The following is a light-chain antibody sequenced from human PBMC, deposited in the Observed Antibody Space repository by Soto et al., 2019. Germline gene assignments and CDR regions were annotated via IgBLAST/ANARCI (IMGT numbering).Light chain of an antibody. CDR3: QKYNSAPWT. CDR1: QGIANY. V-gene: IGKV1-27*01. J-gene: IGKJ1*01. CDR2: DAT. Sequence: DIQMTQSPSSLSASVGDRVTITCRASQGIANYLAWYQQKPGKAPKLLIYDATTLQSGVPSRFSGSGSGTDFTLTISSLQPEDVASYYCQKYNSAPWTFGQGTKVEIK.